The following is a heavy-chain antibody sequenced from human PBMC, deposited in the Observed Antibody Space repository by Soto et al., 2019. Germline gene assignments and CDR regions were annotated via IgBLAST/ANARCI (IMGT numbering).Heavy chain of an antibody. CDR2: IIPIFGTA. CDR1: GGTFSSYA. CDR3: ARGMVVIDHYYYYGMDV. Sequence: VASVKVSCKASGGTFSSYAISWVRQAPGQGLEWMGGIIPIFGTANYAQKFQGRVTITADESTSTAYMELSSLRSEDTAVYYCARGMVVIDHYYYYGMDVWGQGTTVTVSS. D-gene: IGHD3-22*01. V-gene: IGHV1-69*13. J-gene: IGHJ6*02.